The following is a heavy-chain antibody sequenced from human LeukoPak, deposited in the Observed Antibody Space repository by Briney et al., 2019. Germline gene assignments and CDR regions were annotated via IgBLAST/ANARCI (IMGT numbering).Heavy chain of an antibody. CDR1: GFTVSSNY. J-gene: IGHJ4*02. Sequence: GGSLRLSCAASGFTVSSNYMSWVRQAPGKGPEWVSVIYSGGSTYYADSVKGRFTISRDNSKNTLYLQMNSLRAEDTAVYYCARGTSRTWIQLWLYYDYWGQGTLVTVSS. CDR3: ARGTSRTWIQLWLYYDY. CDR2: IYSGGST. D-gene: IGHD5-18*01. V-gene: IGHV3-53*01.